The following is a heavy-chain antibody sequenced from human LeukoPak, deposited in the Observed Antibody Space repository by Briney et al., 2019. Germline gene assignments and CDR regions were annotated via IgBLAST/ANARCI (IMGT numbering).Heavy chain of an antibody. J-gene: IGHJ3*02. V-gene: IGHV3-43*01. D-gene: IGHD3-16*01. CDR2: INWDAGTT. CDR1: GFTFDDYT. CDR3: AKSMGASPPVDAFDI. Sequence: PGGSLRLSCAASGFTFDDYTMHWVRQAPGRGLEWISLINWDAGTTYYADSVKGRFTISRDNSKNTLYLQMNSLRAEDTAVYYCAKSMGASPPVDAFDIWGQGTMVTVSS.